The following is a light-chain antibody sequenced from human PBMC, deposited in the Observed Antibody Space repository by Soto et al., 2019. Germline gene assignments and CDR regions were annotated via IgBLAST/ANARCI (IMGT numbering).Light chain of an antibody. Sequence: ETVLTQSPGTLSLSPGERATLSCRASQSVGGSLAWYQQRPGQAPRXLVYHTSNRATGIPDRFSASGSGTDLTITINNLEPEDFELYYCQQRSNWPITFGQGTRLEIK. V-gene: IGKV3-11*01. CDR2: HTS. CDR3: QQRSNWPIT. CDR1: QSVGGS. J-gene: IGKJ5*01.